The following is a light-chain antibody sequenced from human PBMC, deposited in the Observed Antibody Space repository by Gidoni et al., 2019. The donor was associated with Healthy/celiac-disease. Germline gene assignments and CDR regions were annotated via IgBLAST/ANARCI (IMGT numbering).Light chain of an antibody. J-gene: IGLJ2*01. Sequence: SELTQDPAVSVALGQTVRITCQGDSLRSYYASWYQQKPGQAPVLVIYGKNNRPSGIPDRFSGSSSGNTASLTITGAQAEDEADYYCNSRDSSGNHPVVFGGGTKLTVL. CDR2: GKN. CDR1: SLRSYY. V-gene: IGLV3-19*01. CDR3: NSRDSSGNHPVV.